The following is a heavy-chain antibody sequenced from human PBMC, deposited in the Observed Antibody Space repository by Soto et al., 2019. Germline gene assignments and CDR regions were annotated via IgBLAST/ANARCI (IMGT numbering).Heavy chain of an antibody. Sequence: VQLVESGGGLVQPGGSLRLSCAASGFTFSSYGMHWVRQAPGKGLEWVAVISYDGSNKYYADSVKGRFTISRDNSKNTLYLQMNSLRAEDTAVYYCAKDRVTMIVVVIFDYWGQGTLVTVSS. J-gene: IGHJ4*02. CDR1: GFTFSSYG. V-gene: IGHV3-30*18. D-gene: IGHD3-22*01. CDR2: ISYDGSNK. CDR3: AKDRVTMIVVVIFDY.